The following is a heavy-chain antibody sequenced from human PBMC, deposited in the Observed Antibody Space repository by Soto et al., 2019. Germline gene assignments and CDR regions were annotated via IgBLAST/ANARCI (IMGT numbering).Heavy chain of an antibody. CDR3: TKMIQYNSDWLHGYFQS. D-gene: IGHD6-19*01. J-gene: IGHJ1*01. CDR2: IGGSGANA. Sequence: HPGGSLRLSCAASGFTFSSNAMSWVRQAPGKGLEWVSVIGGSGANAYYADSVKGRFTISRDNSKSTLYMQMSRLTAEDTAVYYCTKMIQYNSDWLHGYFQSWGRGTQVTVSS. V-gene: IGHV3-23*01. CDR1: GFTFSSNA.